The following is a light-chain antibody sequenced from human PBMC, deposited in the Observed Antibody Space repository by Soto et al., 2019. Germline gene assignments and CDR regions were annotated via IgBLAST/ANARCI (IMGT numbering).Light chain of an antibody. CDR3: QSYDSSLSGVV. CDR2: GNN. CDR1: RSNIGAGYD. Sequence: QSVLTQAPSVSGAPGQRVTISCTGSRSNIGAGYDVPWYRQLPGTAPELLIYGNNNRPSGVPDRFSDSKSGTSASLAITGLQAEDEADYYCQSYDSSLSGVVFGRGTKLTVL. J-gene: IGLJ2*01. V-gene: IGLV1-40*01.